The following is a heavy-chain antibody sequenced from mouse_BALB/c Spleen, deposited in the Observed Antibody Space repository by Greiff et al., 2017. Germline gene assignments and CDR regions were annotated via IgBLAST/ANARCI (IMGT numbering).Heavy chain of an antibody. CDR2: IDPANGNT. D-gene: IGHD2-2*01. CDR3: ARSKGSGYDYFDY. J-gene: IGHJ2*01. Sequence: EVKLVESGAELVKPGASVKLSCTASGFNIKDTYMHWVKQRPEKGLEWIGRIDPANGNTKYDPKFQGKATITADTSSNTAYLQLSSLTSEDTAVYYCARSKGSGYDYFDYWGQGTTLTVSS. V-gene: IGHV14-3*02. CDR1: GFNIKDTY.